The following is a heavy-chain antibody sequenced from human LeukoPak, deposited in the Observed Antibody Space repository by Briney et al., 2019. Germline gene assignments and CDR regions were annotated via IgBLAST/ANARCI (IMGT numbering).Heavy chain of an antibody. V-gene: IGHV3-30*18. D-gene: IGHD1-1*01. J-gene: IGHJ4*02. CDR2: ISYDGSNK. Sequence: GRSLRLSCAASGFTFSSYGMHWVRQAPGKGLEWVAVISYDGSNKYYADSVKGRFTISRDNSKNTLYLQMNSLRAEDTAVYYCAKKGTAQTYYFDYWGQGTLVTVSS. CDR3: AKKGTAQTYYFDY. CDR1: GFTFSSYG.